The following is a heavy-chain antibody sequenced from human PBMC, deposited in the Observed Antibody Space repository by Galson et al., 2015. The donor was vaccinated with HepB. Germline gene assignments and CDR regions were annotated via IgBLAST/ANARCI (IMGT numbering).Heavy chain of an antibody. CDR2: IYYSGST. CDR3: ARDQAYPGWFDP. J-gene: IGHJ5*02. Sequence: ETLSLTCTVSGGSISSSSYYWGWIRQPPGKGLEWIGSIYYSGSTYYNPSLKSRVTISVDTSKNQFSLKLSSVTAADTAVYHCARDQAYPGWFDPWGQGTLVTVSS. V-gene: IGHV4-39*07. D-gene: IGHD3-16*01. CDR1: GGSISSSSYY.